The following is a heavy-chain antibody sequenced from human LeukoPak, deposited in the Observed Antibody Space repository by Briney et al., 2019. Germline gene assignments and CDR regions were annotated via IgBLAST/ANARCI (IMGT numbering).Heavy chain of an antibody. CDR2: IKSKIDGGAT. CDR1: GFTSSNDW. V-gene: IGHV3-15*07. J-gene: IGHJ3*01. Sequence: GGSLRLSCAASGFTSSNDWMNWVRQAPGKGLEWVGRIKSKIDGGATDYAAPVKGRFTISRDDSKNTLYLQMNSLKTEDTAVYYCTTGGNVFVAGTRAFDLWGQGTMVTVSS. CDR3: TTGGNVFVAGTRAFDL. D-gene: IGHD6-19*01.